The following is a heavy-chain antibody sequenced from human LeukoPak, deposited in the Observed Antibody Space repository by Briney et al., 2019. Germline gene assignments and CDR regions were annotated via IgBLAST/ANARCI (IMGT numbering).Heavy chain of an antibody. J-gene: IGHJ4*02. CDR1: GFTLSNYG. V-gene: IGHV3-30*18. Sequence: GRSLRLSCAASGFTLSNYGMHWVHQAPGKGLEWVAVISYDGTNKYYADSVKGRFTITRDNSKNTLYLQVNSLRAEDTAVYYCAKDRAMGSYFDYWGQGTLVTVSS. D-gene: IGHD5-18*01. CDR3: AKDRAMGSYFDY. CDR2: ISYDGTNK.